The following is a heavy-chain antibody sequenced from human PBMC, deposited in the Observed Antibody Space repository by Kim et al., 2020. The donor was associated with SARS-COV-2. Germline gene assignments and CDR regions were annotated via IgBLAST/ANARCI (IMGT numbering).Heavy chain of an antibody. J-gene: IGHJ3*02. D-gene: IGHD3-22*01. CDR2: ISSSSSYT. CDR3: ARLITMIVVVITGEAFDI. Sequence: GGSLRLSCAASGFTFSDYYMSWIRQAPGKGLEWVSYISSSSSYTNYADSVKGRFTISRDNAKNSLYLQMNSLRAEDTAVYYCARLITMIVVVITGEAFDIWGQGTMVTVSS. V-gene: IGHV3-11*03. CDR1: GFTFSDYY.